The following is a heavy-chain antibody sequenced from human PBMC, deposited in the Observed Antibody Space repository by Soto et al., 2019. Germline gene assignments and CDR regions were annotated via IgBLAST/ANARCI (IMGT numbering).Heavy chain of an antibody. CDR2: MYNSERT. V-gene: IGHV4-4*07. J-gene: IGHJ4*02. Sequence: SATLALTCTVSGGSISGYYWSWIRQPAGKGLEWIGRMYNSERTNYNPSLESRVTMSMDTSKNQFSLKLTSVTAADTAVYFCAREPLAHSYFDFWGRGALVTVSS. CDR1: GGSISGYY. CDR3: AREPLAHSYFDF.